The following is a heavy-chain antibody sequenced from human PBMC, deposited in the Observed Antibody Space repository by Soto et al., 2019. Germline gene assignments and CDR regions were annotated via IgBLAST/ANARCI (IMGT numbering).Heavy chain of an antibody. CDR2: INAGNGNT. D-gene: IGHD2-2*01. V-gene: IGHV1-3*01. CDR3: ARAGYCSSNSCSDAFDI. Sequence: QVQFVQSGAELKKPGASVKVSCKASGYTFTNYAMHWVCQAPGQRLERMGWINAGNGNTKYSQKFQGRVTITRDTSARTAYVELTSLRSDDTAVYYCARAGYCSSNSCSDAFDIWRQGTLVTVSS. CDR1: GYTFTNYA. J-gene: IGHJ3*02.